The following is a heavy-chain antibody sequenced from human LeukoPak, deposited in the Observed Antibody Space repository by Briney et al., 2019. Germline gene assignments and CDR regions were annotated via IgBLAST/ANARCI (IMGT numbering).Heavy chain of an antibody. V-gene: IGHV3-33*01. J-gene: IGHJ3*02. CDR1: GFTFSSYG. Sequence: GGSLRLSCAASGFTFSSYGMHWVRQAPGKGLEWVAVIWYDGSNKYYADSVKGRFTISRDNSKNTLYLQMSSLRAEDTAVYYCASEVGATGAFDIWGQGTMVTVSS. CDR3: ASEVGATGAFDI. D-gene: IGHD1-26*01. CDR2: IWYDGSNK.